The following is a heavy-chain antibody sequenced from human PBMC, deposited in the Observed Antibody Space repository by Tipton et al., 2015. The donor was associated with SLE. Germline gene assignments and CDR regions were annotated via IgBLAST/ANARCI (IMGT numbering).Heavy chain of an antibody. V-gene: IGHV4-38-2*02. CDR2: IYHSGST. D-gene: IGHD1-26*01. CDR3: ATSREGLARDWYFDL. Sequence: TLSLTCTVSGGSISSYYWGWIRQPPGKGLEWIGSIYHSGSTYYNPSLKSRVTISVDTSKNQFSLKLSSVTAADTAVYYCATSREGLARDWYFDLWGRGTLVTVSS. CDR1: GGSISSYY. J-gene: IGHJ2*01.